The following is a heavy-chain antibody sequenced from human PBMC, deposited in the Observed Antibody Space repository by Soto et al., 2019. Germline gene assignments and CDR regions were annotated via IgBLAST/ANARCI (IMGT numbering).Heavy chain of an antibody. D-gene: IGHD2-15*01. V-gene: IGHV3-7*01. J-gene: IGHJ3*02. CDR3: ARWGDGLGVTVVAAEGAFDS. Sequence: EVQLVESGGGLVQPGGSLRLSCAASGFTFSSYWMSWVRQAPGKGLEWVANIKQDGSEKYYVDSVKGRFTISRDNAKNSLYLQMNSLRAEDPAVYYCARWGDGLGVTVVAAEGAFDSWGQGTMVTVSS. CDR2: IKQDGSEK. CDR1: GFTFSSYW.